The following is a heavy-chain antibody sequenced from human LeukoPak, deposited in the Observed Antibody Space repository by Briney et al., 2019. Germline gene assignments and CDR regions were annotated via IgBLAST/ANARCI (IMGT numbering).Heavy chain of an antibody. Sequence: SETLSLTCAVSGGSITTTDLDWAWIRQPPGQGFEWIATISSSGKAYYYPSLMSRVPISVDTSKNQFSLDVTSVTAADTGLFYCARFKGGTGFDYWGRGILVIVS. J-gene: IGHJ4*02. D-gene: IGHD1-26*01. V-gene: IGHV4-39*01. CDR1: GGSITTTDLD. CDR3: ARFKGGTGFDY. CDR2: ISSSGKA.